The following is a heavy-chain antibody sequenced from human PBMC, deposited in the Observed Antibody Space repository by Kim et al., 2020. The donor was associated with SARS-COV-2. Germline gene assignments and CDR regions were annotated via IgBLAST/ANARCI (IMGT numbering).Heavy chain of an antibody. CDR2: ISYTGIT. V-gene: IGHV4-59*01. J-gene: IGHJ4*02. D-gene: IGHD3-22*01. Sequence: SETLSLTCSVSGGSINSFYWSWIRQPPGKGLEWIGYISYTGITDYNPSLRSRVTISLDTSKNQFSLRLTSVTAADTAVYYCARSLTSSGFHAYWGQGILV. CDR3: ARSLTSSGFHAY. CDR1: GGSINSFY.